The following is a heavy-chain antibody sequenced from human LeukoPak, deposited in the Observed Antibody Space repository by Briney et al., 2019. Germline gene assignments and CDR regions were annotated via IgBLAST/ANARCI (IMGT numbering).Heavy chain of an antibody. D-gene: IGHD5/OR15-5a*01. V-gene: IGHV3-23*01. CDR3: PKGGLSRAGLDF. J-gene: IGHJ4*02. Sequence: GGSLRLSCAASGFTFSSYAMTWVRQAPGKGLEWVSSISDRDHNTYYADSVKGRFTISRDNSKNTLYLQMNSLRAEDTAVYYCPKGGLSRAGLDFWGQGTLVTVSS. CDR1: GFTFSSYA. CDR2: ISDRDHNT.